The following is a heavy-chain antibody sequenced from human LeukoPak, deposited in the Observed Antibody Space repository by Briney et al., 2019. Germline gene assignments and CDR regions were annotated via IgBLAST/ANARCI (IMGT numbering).Heavy chain of an antibody. J-gene: IGHJ4*02. CDR1: GGSISSSSYY. CDR3: ARDRTAIGNFDY. V-gene: IGHV4-39*07. D-gene: IGHD2-21*02. CDR2: VYYSGST. Sequence: ASETLSLTCTVSGGSISSSSYYWGWIRQPPGKGLEWIVSVYYSGSTYYNPSLKSRVTISEDTSKNQFSLKLSSVTAADTAVFYCARDRTAIGNFDYWGQGTLVTVSS.